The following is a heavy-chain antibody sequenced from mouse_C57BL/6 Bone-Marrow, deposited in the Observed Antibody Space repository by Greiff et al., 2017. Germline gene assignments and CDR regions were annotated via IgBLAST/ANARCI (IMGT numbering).Heavy chain of an antibody. CDR2: INPNIGGT. V-gene: IGHV1-53*01. J-gene: IGHJ2*01. CDR1: GYTFTSYW. CDR3: ARSPVVARTAVDY. D-gene: IGHD1-1*01. Sequence: VQLQQPGTELVKPGASVKLSCKASGYTFTSYWMHWVKQRPGRGLEWIGNINPNIGGTTYTEKFKSKATLTVDKPSSTAYMQLISLTSEDAAVYYCARSPVVARTAVDYWGQGTTLTVSS.